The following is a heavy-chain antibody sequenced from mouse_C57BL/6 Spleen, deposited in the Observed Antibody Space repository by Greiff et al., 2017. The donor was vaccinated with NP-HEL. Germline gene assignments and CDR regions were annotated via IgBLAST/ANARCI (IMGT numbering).Heavy chain of an antibody. V-gene: IGHV5-12*01. CDR1: GFTFSDYY. CDR2: ISNGGGST. J-gene: IGHJ1*03. CDR3: ARNWDVGWYFDV. Sequence: EVQLQESGGGLVQPGGSLKLSCAASGFTFSDYYMYWVRQTPEKRLEWVAYISNGGGSTYYPDTVKGRFTISRDNAKNTLYLQMSRLKSEDTAMYYCARNWDVGWYFDVWGTGTTVTVSS. D-gene: IGHD4-1*01.